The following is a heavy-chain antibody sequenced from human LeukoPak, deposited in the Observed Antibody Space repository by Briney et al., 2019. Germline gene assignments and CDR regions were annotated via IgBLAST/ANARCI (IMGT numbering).Heavy chain of an antibody. V-gene: IGHV3-21*01. J-gene: IGHJ4*02. CDR3: ARAGFVGGVDY. D-gene: IGHD3-10*01. CDR1: RFTVSSYS. CDR2: ITSSSTYI. Sequence: PSVTLRFSCAASRFTVSSYSMNWHPQAPGKGLKGVSSITSSSTYIYYADSVRGRFTISRDTAKTSLYLQMNSLSAEDTAVYYCARAGFVGGVDYWGQGTLVTVSS.